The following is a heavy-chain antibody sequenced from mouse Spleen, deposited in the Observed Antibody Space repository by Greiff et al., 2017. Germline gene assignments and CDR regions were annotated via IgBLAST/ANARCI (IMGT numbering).Heavy chain of an antibody. J-gene: IGHJ2*01. Sequence: VQLQQSGAELMRPGASVKLSCKATGYTITDYWIEWIMQRPGHGLEWIGEILPGSGSTHYNENFKTKATFTADISSNTAYMQLSSLTAEDSAIYYCATTVVDCWGQGTTLSVSS. D-gene: IGHD1-1*01. CDR1: GYTITDYW. V-gene: IGHV1-9*01. CDR2: ILPGSGST. CDR3: ATTVVDC.